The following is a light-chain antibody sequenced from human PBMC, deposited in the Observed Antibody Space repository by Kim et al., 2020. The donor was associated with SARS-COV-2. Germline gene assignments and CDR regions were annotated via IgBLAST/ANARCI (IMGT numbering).Light chain of an antibody. J-gene: IGKJ1*01. V-gene: IGKV3-15*01. CDR3: QQYNNFRT. CDR2: GAS. Sequence: SVSPGERATLSCRASQSVNTNLAWYQQKPGQAPRLLIYGASTRATGIPARFTGSGSGTEFTLTISSLQSEDFAVYYCQQYNNFRTFGQGTKVEIK. CDR1: QSVNTN.